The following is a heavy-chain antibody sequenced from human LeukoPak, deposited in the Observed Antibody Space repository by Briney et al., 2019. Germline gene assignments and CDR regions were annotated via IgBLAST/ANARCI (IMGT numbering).Heavy chain of an antibody. J-gene: IGHJ4*02. CDR3: ARAGVPAAFDY. CDR1: GYTFTSYD. CDR2: INPNSGGT. V-gene: IGHV1-2*02. D-gene: IGHD2-2*01. Sequence: ASVKVSCKASGYTFTSYDINWVRQATGQGLEWMGWINPNSGGTNYAQKFQGRVTMTRDTSISTAYMELSRLRSDDTAVYYCARAGVPAAFDYWGQGTLVTVSS.